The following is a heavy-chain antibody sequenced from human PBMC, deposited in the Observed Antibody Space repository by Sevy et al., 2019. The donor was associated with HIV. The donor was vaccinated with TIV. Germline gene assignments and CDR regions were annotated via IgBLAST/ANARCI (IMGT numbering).Heavy chain of an antibody. D-gene: IGHD4-17*01. CDR2: ISSSGSTI. CDR3: AREGGYGDYEDYYYGMDV. J-gene: IGHJ6*02. CDR1: GFTFSDYY. V-gene: IGHV3-11*01. Sequence: GGSLRLSCAASGFTFSDYYMSWIRQAPGKGLEWVSYISSSGSTIYYADSVKGRFTISRDNAKNSLYLQMNSLRAEDTAVYYCAREGGYGDYEDYYYGMDVWGQGTTVTVSS.